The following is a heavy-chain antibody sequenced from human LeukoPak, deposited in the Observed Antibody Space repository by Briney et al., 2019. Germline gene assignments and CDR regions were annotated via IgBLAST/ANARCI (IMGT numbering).Heavy chain of an antibody. J-gene: IGHJ3*02. Sequence: GGSLRLSCAASGFTFSSYSMNWVRQAPGKGLEWVSSISSSSSYIYYADSVKGRFTISRDNSKNTLYLQMNSLRAEDTAVYYCAKDRWGVPAAQSQADYDAFDIWGQGTMVTVSS. CDR2: ISSSSSYI. CDR1: GFTFSSYS. V-gene: IGHV3-21*01. D-gene: IGHD2-2*01. CDR3: AKDRWGVPAAQSQADYDAFDI.